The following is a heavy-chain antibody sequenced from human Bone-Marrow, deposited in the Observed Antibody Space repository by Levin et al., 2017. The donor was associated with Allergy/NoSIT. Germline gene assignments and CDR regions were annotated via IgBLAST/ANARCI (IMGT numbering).Heavy chain of an antibody. CDR1: GFAFGRHT. J-gene: IGHJ4*02. V-gene: IGHV3-21*01. Sequence: GGSLRLSCTASGFAFGRHTMHWVRQAPGKGLEWVASISSSGSYIFYADSLKGRFTISRDNAKNSLYLQMHSLRGDETAVYYCARDSLGYSSSWYFFDLWGKGTLVTVSS. CDR2: ISSSGSYI. D-gene: IGHD6-13*01. CDR3: ARDSLGYSSSWYFFDL.